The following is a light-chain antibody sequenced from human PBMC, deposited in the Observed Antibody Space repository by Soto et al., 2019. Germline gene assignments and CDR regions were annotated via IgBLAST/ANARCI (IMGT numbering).Light chain of an antibody. CDR3: QQYYSTPFT. Sequence: DIVMTQSPDSLAVSLGERATINCKSSQSVLYSSNNKNYLAWYQQKLGQPPKLLIYWASTRESGVPDRFSGSGSRTDFTLTISSLQAEDVAVYYCQQYYSTPFTFGPGTKVDIK. V-gene: IGKV4-1*01. CDR1: QSVLYSSNNKNY. J-gene: IGKJ3*01. CDR2: WAS.